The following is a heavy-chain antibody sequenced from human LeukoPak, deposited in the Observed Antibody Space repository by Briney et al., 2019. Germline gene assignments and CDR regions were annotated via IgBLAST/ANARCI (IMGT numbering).Heavy chain of an antibody. V-gene: IGHV3-30*03. D-gene: IGHD6-13*01. J-gene: IGHJ4*02. Sequence: GRSLRLSCAASGVTFSRYGMHWVRQAPGKGLEWVAVISYDGRNKYYADSVKGRFTISRDNSKNTLYLQMSSLRAEDTAIYYCASHWAQQVVSDYWGQGTLVTVSS. CDR1: GVTFSRYG. CDR2: ISYDGRNK. CDR3: ASHWAQQVVSDY.